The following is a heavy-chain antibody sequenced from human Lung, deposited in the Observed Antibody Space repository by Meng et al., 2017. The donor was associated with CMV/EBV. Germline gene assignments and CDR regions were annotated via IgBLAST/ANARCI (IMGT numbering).Heavy chain of an antibody. CDR1: GFTFDDYA. J-gene: IGHJ6*02. Sequence: GGSLRLSCAASGFTFDDYAMHWVRQAPGKGLEWVSGISWNSGSIGYADSVKGRFTISRDNAKNSLCLQMNSLRAEDTALYYCAKDSGGSGHYGRDVWGQGTXVTVSS. CDR2: ISWNSGSI. CDR3: AKDSGGSGHYGRDV. V-gene: IGHV3-9*01. D-gene: IGHD3-10*01.